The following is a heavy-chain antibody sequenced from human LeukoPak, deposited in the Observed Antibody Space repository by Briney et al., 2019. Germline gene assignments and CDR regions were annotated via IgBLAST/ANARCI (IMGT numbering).Heavy chain of an antibody. CDR3: ARGRKYTSGYRVTELGSGYSDY. CDR1: GGSISSYY. D-gene: IGHD5-18*01. J-gene: IGHJ4*02. V-gene: IGHV4-4*07. CDR2: ISTSGST. Sequence: SETLSLTCTVSGGSISSYYWSWIRQPAGKGLESIGHISTSGSTNYNPSLKSRVTMSVDTSKNQFSLKLSSVTAADTAVYYCARGRKYTSGYRVTELGSGYSDYWGQGTPVTVSS.